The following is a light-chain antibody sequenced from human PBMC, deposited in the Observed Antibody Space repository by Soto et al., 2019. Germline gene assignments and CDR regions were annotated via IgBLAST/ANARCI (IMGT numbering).Light chain of an antibody. V-gene: IGKV3-15*01. CDR3: QQYNNWPRT. Sequence: EIVITQSPAILSVSPGERDTLSCRGSQSVSSNLAWYQQKPGQAPSLLIYGASTRATGIPASFSGSGSGTEFTLTISSLQSEDFAVYYCQQYNNWPRTFGQATKVEIK. J-gene: IGKJ1*01. CDR1: QSVSSN. CDR2: GAS.